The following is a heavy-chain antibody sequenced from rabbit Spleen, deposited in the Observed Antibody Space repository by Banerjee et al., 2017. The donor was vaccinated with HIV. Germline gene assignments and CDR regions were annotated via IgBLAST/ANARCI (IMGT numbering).Heavy chain of an antibody. Sequence: QEQLVESGGGLVQPGGSLKLSCKASGFDFSGYGMSWVRQAPGKGLEWIGYIDPLFGNTYYASWVNGRFTISSHNAQNTLYLQLNSLTAADTATYFCVRDRANIGGDYGPYYFDLWGQGTLVTVS. CDR3: VRDRANIGGDYGPYYFDL. V-gene: IGHV1S47*01. CDR2: IDPLFGNT. CDR1: GFDFSGYG. J-gene: IGHJ4*01. D-gene: IGHD2-1*01.